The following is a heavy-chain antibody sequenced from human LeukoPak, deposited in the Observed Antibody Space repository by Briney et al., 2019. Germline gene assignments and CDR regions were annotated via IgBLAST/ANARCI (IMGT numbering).Heavy chain of an antibody. CDR2: IYYSGST. J-gene: IGHJ4*02. CDR3: ARQHTIFGVVILDY. Sequence: SETLSLTCAVSGYSISSGYYWGWIRQPPGKGLEWIGSIYYSGSTYYNPSLKSRVTISVDTSKNQFSLKLSSVTAADTAVYYCARQHTIFGVVILDYWGQGTLVAVSS. D-gene: IGHD3-3*01. V-gene: IGHV4-38-2*01. CDR1: GYSISSGYY.